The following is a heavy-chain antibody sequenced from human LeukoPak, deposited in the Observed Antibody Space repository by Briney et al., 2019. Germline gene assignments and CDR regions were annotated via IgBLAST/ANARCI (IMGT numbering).Heavy chain of an antibody. D-gene: IGHD3-22*01. CDR3: ASLRWLPHGGAFDI. V-gene: IGHV3-21*01. J-gene: IGHJ3*02. CDR2: ISSSSSYI. Sequence: GGSLRLSCAASGFTFSSYSMNWVRQAPGKGLEWVSSISSSSSYIYYADSVKGRFTISRDNAKNSLYLQMNSLRAEDTAVYYCASLRWLPHGGAFDIWGQGTMVTVSS. CDR1: GFTFSSYS.